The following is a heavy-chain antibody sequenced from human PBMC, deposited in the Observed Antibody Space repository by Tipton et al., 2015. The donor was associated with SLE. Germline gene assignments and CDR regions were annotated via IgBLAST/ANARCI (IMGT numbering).Heavy chain of an antibody. CDR3: ARYYESSGYYYGFEGY. CDR1: GFTFDDYA. V-gene: IGHV3-9*01. CDR2: ISWNSGSI. J-gene: IGHJ4*02. D-gene: IGHD3-22*01. Sequence: SLRLSCAASGFTFDDYAMHWVRQAPGKGLEWVSGISWNSGSIGYADSVKGRFTISRDNAKNSLYLQMNSLRAEDTAVYYCARYYESSGYYYGFEGYWGQGTLVTVSS.